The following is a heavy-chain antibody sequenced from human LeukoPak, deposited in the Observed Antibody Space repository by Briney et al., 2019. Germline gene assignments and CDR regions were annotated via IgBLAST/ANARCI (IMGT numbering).Heavy chain of an antibody. J-gene: IGHJ3*02. D-gene: IGHD3-22*01. CDR2: IYHSGST. V-gene: IGHV4-4*02. CDR1: GFTFSSYS. CDR3: ARVKYYDQRDAFDI. Sequence: GSLRLSCAASGFTFSSYSMNWVRQAPGKGLEWIGEIYHSGSTNYNPSLKSRVTISVDTSKNQFSLKLSSVTAADTAVYYCARVKYYDQRDAFDIWGQGTMVTVSS.